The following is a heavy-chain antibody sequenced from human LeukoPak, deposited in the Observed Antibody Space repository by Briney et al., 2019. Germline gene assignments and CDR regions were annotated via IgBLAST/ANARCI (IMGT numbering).Heavy chain of an antibody. J-gene: IGHJ3*02. CDR3: ARDAKLLDAFDI. V-gene: IGHV4-31*01. CDR2: IYYSGST. Sequence: PSETLSLTCTVSGGSISSGGYYWSWIRQHPGKGLARIGYIYYSGSTYYNPSLKSQVTISVDTSKNQFSLKLSSVTAADTAVYYCARDAKLLDAFDIWGQGTMVTVSS. D-gene: IGHD2-15*01. CDR1: GGSISSGGYY.